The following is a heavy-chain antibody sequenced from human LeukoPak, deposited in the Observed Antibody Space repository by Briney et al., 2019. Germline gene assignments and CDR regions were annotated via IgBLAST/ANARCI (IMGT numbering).Heavy chain of an antibody. CDR1: GFTFSSYG. CDR2: IRYDGSNT. D-gene: IGHD3-9*01. V-gene: IGHV3-30*02. CDR3: ARSPIFSYYMDV. Sequence: GGSLRLSCAASGFTFSSYGMHWVRQAPGKGLEWVAFIRYDGSNTYYADSVKGRFTISRDNAKNSLYLQMNSLRAEDTAVYYCARSPIFSYYMDVWGKGTTVTVSS. J-gene: IGHJ6*03.